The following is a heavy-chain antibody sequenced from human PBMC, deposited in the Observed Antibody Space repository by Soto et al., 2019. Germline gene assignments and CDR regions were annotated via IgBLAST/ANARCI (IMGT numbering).Heavy chain of an antibody. J-gene: IGHJ4*02. CDR3: ARGGFHYDFWSGYQSRYFDY. Sequence: ASVKVSCKASGYTFPSYDINWVRQATGQGLEWMGWMNPNSGNTGYAQKFQGRVTMTRNTSISTAYMELSSLRSEDTAVYYCARGGFHYDFWSGYQSRYFDYWGQGTLVTVSS. D-gene: IGHD3-3*01. CDR1: GYTFPSYD. CDR2: MNPNSGNT. V-gene: IGHV1-8*01.